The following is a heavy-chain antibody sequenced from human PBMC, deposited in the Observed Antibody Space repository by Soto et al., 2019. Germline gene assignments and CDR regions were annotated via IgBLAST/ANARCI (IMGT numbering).Heavy chain of an antibody. CDR2: IYYSGST. CDR1: GGSISTGGYY. D-gene: IGHD4-17*01. V-gene: IGHV4-31*03. CDR3: ARGLSVTLFDN. Sequence: QVQLQESGPGLVKPSQTLSLTCTVSGGSISTGGYYWTGIRQHPGKGLEWIGYIYYSGSTYYNPSLKSRVTISVDTSKNQFSLKLSSVTAADMDVYYCARGLSVTLFDNWGQGTLVTVSS. J-gene: IGHJ4*02.